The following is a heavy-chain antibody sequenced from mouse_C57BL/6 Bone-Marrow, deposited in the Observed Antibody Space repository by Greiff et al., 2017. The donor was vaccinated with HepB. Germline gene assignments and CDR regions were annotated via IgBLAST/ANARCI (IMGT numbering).Heavy chain of an antibody. V-gene: IGHV1-54*01. CDR3: ARYYDYVGYFDY. CDR1: GYAFTNYL. CDR2: INPGSGGT. J-gene: IGHJ2*01. D-gene: IGHD2-4*01. Sequence: QVQLKESGAELVRPGTSVKVSCKASGYAFTNYLIEWVKQRPGQGLEWIGVINPGSGGTNYNEKFKGKATLTADKSSSTAYMQLSSLTSEDSAVYFCARYYDYVGYFDYWGQGTTLTVSS.